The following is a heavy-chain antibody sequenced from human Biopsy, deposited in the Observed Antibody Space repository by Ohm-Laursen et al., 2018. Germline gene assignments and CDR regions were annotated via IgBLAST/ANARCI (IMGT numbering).Heavy chain of an antibody. CDR3: ARVFGGAYYSYAFDL. V-gene: IGHV1-18*04. Sequence: ATVKISCKASDYTFYSYGITWVRRAPGQGLEWMGWVTADEKNSAPKFQGRVTMTTDMSTSTAYMELRGLKSDDTAVYYCARVFGGAYYSYAFDLWGQGTMVVVSS. CDR2: VTADEK. D-gene: IGHD1-26*01. CDR1: DYTFYSYG. J-gene: IGHJ3*01.